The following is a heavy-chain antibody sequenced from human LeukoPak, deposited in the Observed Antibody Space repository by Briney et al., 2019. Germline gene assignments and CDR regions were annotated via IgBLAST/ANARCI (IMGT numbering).Heavy chain of an antibody. V-gene: IGHV1-18*01. CDR3: ARAGYCSGGSCYALDY. CDR2: ISTYNGNT. D-gene: IGHD2-15*01. J-gene: IGHJ4*02. CDR1: GYTFTSFG. Sequence: ASVKVSCKASGYTFTSFGLSWLRQAPGHGLEWMGWISTYNGNTNYAQNLQGRVTMTTDTSTRTAYMDLRSLSSDDTAVYYCARAGYCSGGSCYALDYWGQGTLVTVSS.